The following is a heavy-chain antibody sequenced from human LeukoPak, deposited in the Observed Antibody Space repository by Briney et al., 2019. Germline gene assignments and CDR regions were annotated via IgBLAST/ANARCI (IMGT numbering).Heavy chain of an antibody. Sequence: PSETLSLTCTVSGASISSNSHYWGWIRQPPGKGLEWIGSIYSSGTTYYNPSLRSRFTISADMSKNLFSLKLGSVAAADTAVYYCARSSEYQGSRRALGHYWGQGTLVTVSS. D-gene: IGHD2-2*01. V-gene: IGHV4-39*01. J-gene: IGHJ4*02. CDR1: GASISSNSHY. CDR3: ARSSEYQGSRRALGHY. CDR2: IYSSGTT.